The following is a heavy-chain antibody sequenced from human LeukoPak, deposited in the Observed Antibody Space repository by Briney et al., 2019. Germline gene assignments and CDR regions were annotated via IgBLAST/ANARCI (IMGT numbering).Heavy chain of an antibody. V-gene: IGHV3-30*02. CDR2: IRYDGSNK. CDR1: GFTFSSYG. CDR3: AKAPASACRGAICYPFDC. J-gene: IGHJ4*02. D-gene: IGHD2-15*01. Sequence: QPGGSLRLSCAASGFTFSSYGMHWVRQAPGKGLEWVAFIRYDGSNKYYADSVKGRFTISRDNSKNTLYLQMNSLRAEDTAVYYCAKAPASACRGAICYPFDCWGQGTLVTVSS.